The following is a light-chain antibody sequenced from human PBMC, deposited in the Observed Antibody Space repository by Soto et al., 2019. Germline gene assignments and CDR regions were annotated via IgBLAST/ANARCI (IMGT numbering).Light chain of an antibody. CDR1: QSVRSNH. V-gene: IGKV3-20*01. CDR3: QQYGSSPRT. CDR2: DAS. J-gene: IGKJ2*01. Sequence: EIVLTQSPGTLSLSPGERATLSCRASQSVRSNHLAWYQQKPGQAPRLLIYDASSSATGIPDRFSGSGSGTDFTLTISRLEPEDFAVYYCQQYGSSPRTFGRGTKLEI.